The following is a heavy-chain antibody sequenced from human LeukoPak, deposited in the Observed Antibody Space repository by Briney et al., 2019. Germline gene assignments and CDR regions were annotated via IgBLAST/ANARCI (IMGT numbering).Heavy chain of an antibody. CDR1: GFTFSSYS. CDR2: ISSSSTTI. D-gene: IGHD1-26*01. J-gene: IGHJ1*01. Sequence: GGSLRLSCAASGFTFSSYSMNWVRQAPGKGLEWVSYISSSSTTIYYADSVKGRFTISRDNAKNSLYLQMNSLRAEDTAVYYCARPGATVPSAEYFQHWGQGTLVTVSS. V-gene: IGHV3-48*04. CDR3: ARPGATVPSAEYFQH.